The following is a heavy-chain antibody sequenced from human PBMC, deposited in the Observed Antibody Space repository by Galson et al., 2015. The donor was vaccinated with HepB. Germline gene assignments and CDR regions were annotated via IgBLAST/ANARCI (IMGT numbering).Heavy chain of an antibody. V-gene: IGHV3-23*01. Sequence: SLRLSCAASGFTFSSYAMGWVRQAPGKGLEWVSAISGSGGSTYYADSVKGRFTISRDNSKNTLYLQMNSLRAEDTAVYYCAKGGGRRGPGSSIDYWGQGTLVTVSS. D-gene: IGHD2-2*01. CDR3: AKGGGRRGPGSSIDY. J-gene: IGHJ4*02. CDR2: ISGSGGST. CDR1: GFTFSSYA.